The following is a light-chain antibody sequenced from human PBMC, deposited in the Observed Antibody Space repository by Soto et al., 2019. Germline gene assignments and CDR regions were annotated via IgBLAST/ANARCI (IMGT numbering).Light chain of an antibody. CDR1: QSISNY. CDR3: QQSYTTPL. J-gene: IGKJ4*01. CDR2: AAS. V-gene: IGKV1-39*01. Sequence: DIQMTQSPSSLSASMGDRVTITCRASQSISNYVNWYQHKPGKAPRLLIYAASSLQSGVPTRFSGSGSGTDFTRTISGPQVEDCATYYCQQSYTTPLFGGGTKVEIK.